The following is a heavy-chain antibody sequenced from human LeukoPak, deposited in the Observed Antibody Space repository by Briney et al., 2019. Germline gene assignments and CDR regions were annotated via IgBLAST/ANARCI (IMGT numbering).Heavy chain of an antibody. J-gene: IGHJ4*02. CDR2: IRYDESNK. V-gene: IGHV3-30*02. CDR1: GFTFSSYG. D-gene: IGHD1-26*01. CDR3: ARIINRSYSVDY. Sequence: GGSLRLSCAASGFTFSSYGMHWVRQAPGKGLEWVAFIRYDESNKYYADSVKGRFTISRDNAKNSLYLQMNSLRAEDTAVYYCARIINRSYSVDYWGQGTLVTVSS.